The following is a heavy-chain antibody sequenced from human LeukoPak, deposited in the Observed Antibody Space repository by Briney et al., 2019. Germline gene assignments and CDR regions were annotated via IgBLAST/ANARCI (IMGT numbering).Heavy chain of an antibody. CDR2: INHSGST. CDR1: GGSFSGYY. CDR3: ARGPTGTPGYFDY. V-gene: IGHV4-34*01. Sequence: SETLSLTCAFYGGSFSGYYWSWIRQPPGKGLEWIGEINHSGSTNYNPSLKSRVTISVDTSKNQFSLKLSSVTAADTAVYYCARGPTGTPGYFDYWGQGTLVTVPS. D-gene: IGHD1-1*01. J-gene: IGHJ4*02.